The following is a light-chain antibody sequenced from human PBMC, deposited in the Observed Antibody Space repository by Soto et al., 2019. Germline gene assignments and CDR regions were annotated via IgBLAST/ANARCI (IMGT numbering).Light chain of an antibody. CDR1: SSDVDIYNR. V-gene: IGLV2-18*01. J-gene: IGLJ1*01. CDR3: TLFTVSGTFV. Sequence: QSALTQPPSVSGSPGQSVTIPCTGTSSDVDIYNRVSWYQQPPGAAPKLLIYRPSGVPDRFSGYKSGNTASLTISGLQAEDEADYYCTLFTVSGTFVFGTGTKLTVL.